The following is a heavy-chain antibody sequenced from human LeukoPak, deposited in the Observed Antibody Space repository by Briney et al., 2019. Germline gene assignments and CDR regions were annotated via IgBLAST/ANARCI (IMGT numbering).Heavy chain of an antibody. Sequence: ASVKVSCKASGYTFTGYYMHWVRQAPGQGLEWMGWINTNTGNPTYAQGFTGRFVFSLDTSVSTAYLQISSLKAEDTAVYYCARAGVEVVNNWFDPWGQGTPVTVSS. D-gene: IGHD3-22*01. CDR2: INTNTGNP. J-gene: IGHJ5*02. CDR3: ARAGVEVVNNWFDP. V-gene: IGHV7-4-1*02. CDR1: GYTFTGYY.